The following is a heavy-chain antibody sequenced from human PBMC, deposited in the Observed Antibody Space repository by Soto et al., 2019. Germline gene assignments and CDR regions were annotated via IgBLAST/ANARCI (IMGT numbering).Heavy chain of an antibody. J-gene: IGHJ4*02. CDR2: SSGSGGST. Sequence: EVQLLESGGGLVQPGGSLRLSCAASGFTFSSYAMSWVRQAPGKGLEWVSASSGSGGSTDYADSVKGRFTISRDNSKNKLYLQMNSLRSEDTALYYCAKRGDCSGGSCLGKSYYFDSWGQGTLVTVSS. CDR1: GFTFSSYA. D-gene: IGHD2-15*01. CDR3: AKRGDCSGGSCLGKSYYFDS. V-gene: IGHV3-23*01.